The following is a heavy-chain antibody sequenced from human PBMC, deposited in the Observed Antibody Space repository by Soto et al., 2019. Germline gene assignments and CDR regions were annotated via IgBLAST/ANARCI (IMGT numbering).Heavy chain of an antibody. CDR3: VKDQDVRMVGPFDY. Sequence: EVQLLESGGGLVQPGGSLRLSCAASGFTFSSYAMCWVRQAPGKGLEWVSAISGSGGSTNYADSVKGRFTISRDNSKNTLYLQMNSLRAEDTGVYYCVKDQDVRMVGPFDYWGQGTLVTVSS. V-gene: IGHV3-23*01. J-gene: IGHJ4*02. D-gene: IGHD2-15*01. CDR2: ISGSGGST. CDR1: GFTFSSYA.